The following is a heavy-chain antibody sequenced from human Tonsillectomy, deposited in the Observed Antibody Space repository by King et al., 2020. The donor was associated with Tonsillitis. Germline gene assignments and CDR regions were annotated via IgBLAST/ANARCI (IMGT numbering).Heavy chain of an antibody. Sequence: QLVQSGAEVKKPGSSVKVSCKASGGTFSSYALNWVRQAPGQGLEWMGGIIPNFTTVNYAQKFQARITITADETTSTAYMELSSLRSEDSAVDYCAREARSGWSFYFDSWGQGTLVTVPS. CDR2: IIPNFTTV. CDR1: GGTFSSYA. J-gene: IGHJ4*01. V-gene: IGHV1-69*12. D-gene: IGHD6-19*01. CDR3: AREARSGWSFYFDS.